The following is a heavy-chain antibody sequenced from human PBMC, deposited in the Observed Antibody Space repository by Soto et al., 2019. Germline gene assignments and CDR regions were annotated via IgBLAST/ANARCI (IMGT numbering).Heavy chain of an antibody. J-gene: IGHJ4*02. CDR3: ARACSSNSCYDVFDY. CDR2: IYTSGST. D-gene: IGHD2-2*01. Sequence: SETLSLTCTVSGGSISSYYWSWIRQPAGKGLEWIGRIYTSGSTNYNPSLKSRVTMSVDTSKNQFSLKLSSVTAADTAVYYCARACSSNSCYDVFDYWGQGTLFTVSS. CDR1: GGSISSYY. V-gene: IGHV4-4*07.